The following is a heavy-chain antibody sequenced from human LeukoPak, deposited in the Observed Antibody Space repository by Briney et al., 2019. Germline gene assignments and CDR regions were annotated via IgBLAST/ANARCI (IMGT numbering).Heavy chain of an antibody. CDR3: ARGVGRGSEISGSYYYD. J-gene: IGHJ4*01. CDR2: IIPMFGTA. CDR1: GGTFSSYA. Sequence: SVKVSCKASGGTFSSYAISWVRQAPGHGLEWMGGIIPMFGTANYAQKFQGRVAITTEESTRTAYMELSRLVCAAPAMFYCARGVGRGSEISGSYYYDWGQGTPVTVSS. V-gene: IGHV1-69*05. D-gene: IGHD1-26*01.